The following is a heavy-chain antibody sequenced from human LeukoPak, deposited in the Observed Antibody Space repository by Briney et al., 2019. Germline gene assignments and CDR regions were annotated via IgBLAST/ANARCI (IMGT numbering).Heavy chain of an antibody. CDR2: IYSGGST. CDR3: SLGGEVGGVRTNH. D-gene: IGHD1-26*01. CDR1: GFTVSSNY. Sequence: LGGSLRLSCAASGFTVSSNYMSWVRQAPGKGLEWVSVIYSGGSTYYADSVKGRFTISRDNSKNTLYLQMNSLRAEDTAVYYCSLGGEVGGVRTNHWGQGTLVTVSS. V-gene: IGHV3-53*01. J-gene: IGHJ5*02.